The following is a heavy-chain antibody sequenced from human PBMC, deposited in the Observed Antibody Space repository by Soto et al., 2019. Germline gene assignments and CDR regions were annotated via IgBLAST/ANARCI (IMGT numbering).Heavy chain of an antibody. J-gene: IGHJ6*02. CDR3: ARARTDAEGFDYYYGMDV. CDR2: IYHGGST. Sequence: SETLSLTCTVSGGSISNNDWWSWVRQPPGKTLEWIGDIYHGGSTNYNPALKSRITISTDKSENQFSLRLTSATAADTAVYYCARARTDAEGFDYYYGMDVWGQGATVTVSS. CDR1: GGSISNNDW. D-gene: IGHD3-10*01. V-gene: IGHV4-4*02.